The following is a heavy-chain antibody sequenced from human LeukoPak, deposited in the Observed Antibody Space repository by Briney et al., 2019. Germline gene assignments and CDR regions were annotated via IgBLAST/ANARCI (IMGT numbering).Heavy chain of an antibody. D-gene: IGHD2-15*01. CDR3: ARDPSYCSGGSCFPNWFDP. CDR1: GYTFTGYY. Sequence: ASVKVSCKASGYTFTGYYMHWVRQAPGQGLEWMGWINPNSGGTNYAQKFQGRVTMTRDTSISTAYMELSRLRSDDTAVYYCARDPSYCSGGSCFPNWFDPWGQGTLVTVSS. J-gene: IGHJ5*02. CDR2: INPNSGGT. V-gene: IGHV1-2*02.